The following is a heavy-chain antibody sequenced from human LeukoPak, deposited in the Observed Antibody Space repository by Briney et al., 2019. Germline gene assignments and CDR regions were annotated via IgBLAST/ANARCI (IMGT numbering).Heavy chain of an antibody. CDR3: AREFGHNRWYFDS. V-gene: IGHV3-30*03. CDR2: VSADGRTQ. D-gene: IGHD5-24*01. J-gene: IGHJ4*02. CDR1: GFTFRTYS. Sequence: PGRSLRLSCAASGFTFRTYSIHWVRQAPGKGLEWVTVVSADGRTQLYSDSVKGRFTVSRDNSLNTLHLQMNSLKTEDTAVYYCAREFGHNRWYFDSWGQGALVTVSS.